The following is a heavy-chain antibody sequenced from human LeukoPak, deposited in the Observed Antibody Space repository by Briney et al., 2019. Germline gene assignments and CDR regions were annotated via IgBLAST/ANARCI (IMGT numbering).Heavy chain of an antibody. Sequence: PSETLSLTCTVSGGSISSYYWSWIRQPPGKGLEWIGYIYYSGSTNYNPSLKSRVTISVDTSKNQFSLKLSSVTAADTAVYYCASSGKAMVISIDYWGQGTLVTVSS. J-gene: IGHJ4*02. CDR2: IYYSGST. D-gene: IGHD5-18*01. CDR3: ASSGKAMVISIDY. V-gene: IGHV4-59*12. CDR1: GGSISSYY.